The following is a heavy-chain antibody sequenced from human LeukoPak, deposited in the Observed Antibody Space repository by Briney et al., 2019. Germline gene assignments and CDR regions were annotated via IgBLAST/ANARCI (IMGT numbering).Heavy chain of an antibody. CDR2: ITSSDDST. J-gene: IGHJ4*02. D-gene: IGHD2-2*01. CDR1: GFTFSNYA. V-gene: IGHV3-23*01. Sequence: GGSLRLSCEASGFTFSNYAMSWVRQAPGKGLEWVSTITSSDDSTYYADSVKGRFTISRDNSKKTVYLQMNRLRAEDTAVYYCVPLGYCSSTTCDDTDYWGQGTLVTVSS. CDR3: VPLGYCSSTTCDDTDY.